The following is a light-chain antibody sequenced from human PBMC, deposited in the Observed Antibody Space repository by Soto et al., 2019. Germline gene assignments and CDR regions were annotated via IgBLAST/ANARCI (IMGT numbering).Light chain of an antibody. CDR1: GSDIGAYNF. CDR3: ASWDATLSGWV. J-gene: IGLJ3*02. CDR2: GVT. V-gene: IGLV2-8*01. Sequence: QSALAQPPSASGSPGQSVTISCTGSGSDIGAYNFVSWYQQHPGKAPKLMIFGVTERPSGVPDRFSGSKSGTSASLAISGLRPEDEADYFCASWDATLSGWVFGGGTKVTVL.